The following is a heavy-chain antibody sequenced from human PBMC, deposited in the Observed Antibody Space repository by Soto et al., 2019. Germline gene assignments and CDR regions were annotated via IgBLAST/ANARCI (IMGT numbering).Heavy chain of an antibody. D-gene: IGHD1-26*01. J-gene: IGHJ4*02. Sequence: QLQLQESGSGLVKPSQTLSLTCAVSGGSISSGGYSWSWIRQPPGKGLEWIGYIYHSGSTYYNPSRKSGVTITVDRSKNQFGLKLSSVTAAGTAVYYCARENPEELLPLRSFDYGGQGTLVTVSS. CDR2: IYHSGST. V-gene: IGHV4-30-2*01. CDR3: ARENPEELLPLRSFDY. CDR1: GGSISSGGYS.